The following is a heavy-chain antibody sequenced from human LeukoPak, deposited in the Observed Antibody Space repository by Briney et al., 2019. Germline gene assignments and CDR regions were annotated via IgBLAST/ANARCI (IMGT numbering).Heavy chain of an antibody. V-gene: IGHV4-38-2*02. CDR3: AREVGIASTKRFDP. CDR1: GYSISNGYY. CDR2: FYHSGST. Sequence: SETLSLTCTVSGYSISNGYYWGWIRQPPGKGLEWIGSFYHSGSTYYNPSLKSRVTISVDTSKNQFSLKLSSVTAADTAVYYCAREVGIASTKRFDPWGQGTLVTVSS. J-gene: IGHJ5*02. D-gene: IGHD1-26*01.